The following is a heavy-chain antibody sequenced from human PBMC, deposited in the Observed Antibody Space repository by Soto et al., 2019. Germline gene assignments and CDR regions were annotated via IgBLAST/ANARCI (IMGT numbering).Heavy chain of an antibody. CDR3: ARAYYYGSGSYYGSNYFDY. V-gene: IGHV2-5*02. D-gene: IGHD3-10*01. CDR1: GFSLSTSGVG. CDR2: IYWDDDK. Sequence: QITLKESGPTLVKPTQTLTLTCTFSGFSLSTSGVGVGWIRQPPGKALEWLALIYWDDDKRYSPSLKSRLTITKDTSKNQVVLTMTSMDPVDTATYYCARAYYYGSGSYYGSNYFDYWGQGTLVTDSS. J-gene: IGHJ4*02.